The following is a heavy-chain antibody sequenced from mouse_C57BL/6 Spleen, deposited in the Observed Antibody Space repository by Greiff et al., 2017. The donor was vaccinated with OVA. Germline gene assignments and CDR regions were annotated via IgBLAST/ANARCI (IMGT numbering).Heavy chain of an antibody. J-gene: IGHJ2*01. CDR2: INPSSGYT. Sequence: VQLQQSGADLVKPGASVKLSCKASGYTFTSYWMHWVKQRPGQGLEWIGYINPSSGYTKYNQKFKVKATLTANKSSSTAYMQLSSLTDEDSADYYCATWDGDYWGQGTTLTVSS. D-gene: IGHD4-1*01. V-gene: IGHV1-7*01. CDR1: GYTFTSYW. CDR3: ATWDGDY.